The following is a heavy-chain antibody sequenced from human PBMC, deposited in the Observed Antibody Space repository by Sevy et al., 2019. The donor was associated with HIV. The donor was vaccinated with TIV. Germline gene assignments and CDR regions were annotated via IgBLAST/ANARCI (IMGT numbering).Heavy chain of an antibody. CDR2: ISGSAFNI. D-gene: IGHD3-22*01. CDR3: AKEGPGYNYDSSGSFDY. Sequence: GGSLRLSCAASGFTFSSYNINWVRQAPGKGLEWVSAISGSAFNIYYADSVKGRLTISRDNSKNTLYLQMNSLRAEDTAVYYCAKEGPGYNYDSSGSFDYWGQGTLVTVSS. V-gene: IGHV3-23*01. J-gene: IGHJ4*02. CDR1: GFTFSSYN.